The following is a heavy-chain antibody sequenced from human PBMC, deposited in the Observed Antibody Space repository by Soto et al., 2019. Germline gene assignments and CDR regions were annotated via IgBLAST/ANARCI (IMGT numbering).Heavy chain of an antibody. V-gene: IGHV5-10-1*01. J-gene: IGHJ6*02. CDR1: GYNFTTFW. CDR2: IDPSDSYR. CDR3: ARHFPLPTDLQFYYYYYHGVDV. D-gene: IGHD3-3*02. Sequence: PGASLKISCKASGYNFTTFWISWMRQVPGKGSEWMGRIDPSDSYRNYSPSFQGHITISADKSINTAYLHFSNLKASDPAVYYCARHFPLPTDLQFYYYYYHGVDVWGHGTAVTVSS.